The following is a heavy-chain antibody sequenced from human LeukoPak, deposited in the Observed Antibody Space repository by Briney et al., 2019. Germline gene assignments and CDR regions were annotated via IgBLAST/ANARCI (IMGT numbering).Heavy chain of an antibody. D-gene: IGHD3-9*01. CDR1: GGSITSSNW. J-gene: IGHJ4*02. CDR3: ARRVDWSIY. CDR2: IYHSGAT. Sequence: PSETLSLTCAVSGGSITSSNWWSWVRQPPGKGLEWIGEIYHSGATNYTPSLKRRVTMSVDKSKNHFSLNLSSVTAADTAVYYCARRVDWSIYWGQGTLVTVSS. V-gene: IGHV4-4*02.